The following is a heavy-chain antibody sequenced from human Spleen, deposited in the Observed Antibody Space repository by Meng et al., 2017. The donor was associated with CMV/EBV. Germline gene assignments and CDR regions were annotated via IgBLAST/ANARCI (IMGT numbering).Heavy chain of an antibody. Sequence: ASVKVSCKASGYTFTSYGISWVRQAPGQGLEWMGWISAYNGNTNYAQKLQGRVTMTTDTSTSTAYMELRSLRSDDTAVYYCARDHCTSSTCYKDYWGQGTVVTVSS. J-gene: IGHJ4*02. CDR1: GYTFTSYG. V-gene: IGHV1-18*01. CDR3: ARDHCTSSTCYKDY. CDR2: ISAYNGNT. D-gene: IGHD2-2*02.